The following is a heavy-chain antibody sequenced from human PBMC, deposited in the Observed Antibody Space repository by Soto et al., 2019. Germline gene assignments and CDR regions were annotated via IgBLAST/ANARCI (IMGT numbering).Heavy chain of an antibody. Sequence: QVQLVQSGAEVKKPGSSVKVSCKASGGTFSSYAISWVRQAPGQGLEWMGGIIPIFGTANYAQKFQGRVTITADENKSTAYMELSSLRSEDRAVYYCASMGGACGGDCQPYFDYWGQGTLVTVSS. D-gene: IGHD2-21*02. V-gene: IGHV1-69*01. CDR1: GGTFSSYA. CDR2: IIPIFGTA. J-gene: IGHJ4*02. CDR3: ASMGGACGGDCQPYFDY.